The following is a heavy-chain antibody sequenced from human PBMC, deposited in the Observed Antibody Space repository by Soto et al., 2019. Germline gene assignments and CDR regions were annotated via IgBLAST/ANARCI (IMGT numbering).Heavy chain of an antibody. Sequence: PSETLSLTCTVSGGSISSGGYYWNWIRQHPGKGLEWIGYIYYIGSTYYNPSLKSRVTISLDTSKNQFSLKLSSVTAADTAVHYCARSVFPWGQAPLVTVSS. CDR2: IYYIGST. CDR1: GGSISSGGYY. V-gene: IGHV4-31*03. CDR3: ARSVFP. J-gene: IGHJ5*02.